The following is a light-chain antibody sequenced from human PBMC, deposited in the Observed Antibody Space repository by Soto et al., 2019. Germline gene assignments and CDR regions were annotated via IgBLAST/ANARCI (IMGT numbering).Light chain of an antibody. CDR2: EVT. V-gene: IGLV2-8*01. Sequence: QSALTQPPSASGSPGQSVTISCTGTSSDVGAYKYVSWYQQYPGKAPKLMIYEVTKRPSGVPDRFSGSKSGNTASLTAGLQAEDEADYYCTSYVGNDIWVFGGGTKLTVL. CDR3: TSYVGNDIWV. J-gene: IGLJ3*02. CDR1: SSDVGAYKY.